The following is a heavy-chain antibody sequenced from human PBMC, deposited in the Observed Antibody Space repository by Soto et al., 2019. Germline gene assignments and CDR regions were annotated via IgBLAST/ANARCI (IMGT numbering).Heavy chain of an antibody. CDR1: GFTFSDYY. Sequence: GGSLRLSCAASGFTFSDYYMSWIRQAPGKGLEWVSYISSSGSTIYYADSVKGRFTISRDNAKNSLYLQMNSLRAEDTAVYYCASTNYYDSSGYYPHDAFDIWGQGTMVTVSS. V-gene: IGHV3-11*01. D-gene: IGHD3-22*01. J-gene: IGHJ3*02. CDR3: ASTNYYDSSGYYPHDAFDI. CDR2: ISSSGSTI.